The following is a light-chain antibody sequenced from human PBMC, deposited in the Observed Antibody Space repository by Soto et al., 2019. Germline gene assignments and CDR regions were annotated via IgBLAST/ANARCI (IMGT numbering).Light chain of an antibody. J-gene: IGKJ4*01. CDR2: ATS. CDR1: QSIYDS. CDR3: QQTDDFPLT. Sequence: EIQLTQSPSSLSASVGDRVTITCRASQSIYDSLHWYQHKPGKAPELLIYATSTLQNGVPSRFSGSGFGTDFTLSISSLQPEDSASYFCQQTDDFPLTFGGGTKVDIK. V-gene: IGKV1-39*01.